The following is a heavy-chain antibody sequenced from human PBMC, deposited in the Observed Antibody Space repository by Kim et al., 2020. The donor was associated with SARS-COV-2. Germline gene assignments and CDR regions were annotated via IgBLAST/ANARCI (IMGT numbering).Heavy chain of an antibody. V-gene: IGHV5-51*01. CDR2: IYPGVSET. Sequence: GESLKISCKGSGYSFTNYWIGWVRQMPGKGLEWMGIIYPGVSETRYSPSFQGQVTISADKSISTAHLQWRSLEASDTAMYYCTRGTGYSSNWFDYWGQGTLVTVSS. J-gene: IGHJ4*02. CDR3: TRGTGYSSNWFDY. D-gene: IGHD6-13*01. CDR1: GYSFTNYW.